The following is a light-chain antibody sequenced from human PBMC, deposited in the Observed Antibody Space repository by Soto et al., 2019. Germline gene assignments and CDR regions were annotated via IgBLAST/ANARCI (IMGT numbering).Light chain of an antibody. J-gene: IGKJ1*01. CDR2: AAS. Sequence: DIQMTQSPSSLSASVGDRVTITCRASQSISNFLNWYQKKPGKAPTLLIYAASTLQSGVPSRFSGSRSGTDFTLTISSLQPEDFASYYCQQSSRTPWTFGQGTKVDIK. CDR1: QSISNF. V-gene: IGKV1-39*01. CDR3: QQSSRTPWT.